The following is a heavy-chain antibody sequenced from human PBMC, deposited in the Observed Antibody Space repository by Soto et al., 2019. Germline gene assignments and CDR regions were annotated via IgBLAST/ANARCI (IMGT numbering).Heavy chain of an antibody. CDR1: GGSVNSGSYY. Sequence: KPSETLSLTCTVSGGSVNSGSYYWNWIRQPPGKGLEWIGYIFYSGSTNYNPSPKRRVTISLDTSKNQFSMRLSSVTAADTAVYYCAGLRLGEGFDPWGQGTRVTVSS. CDR3: AGLRLGEGFDP. CDR2: IFYSGST. D-gene: IGHD3-16*01. J-gene: IGHJ5*02. V-gene: IGHV4-61*01.